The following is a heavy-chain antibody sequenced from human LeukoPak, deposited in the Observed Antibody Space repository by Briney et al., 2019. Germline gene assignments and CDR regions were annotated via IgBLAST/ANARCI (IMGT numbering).Heavy chain of an antibody. CDR3: ARDKLAAPNTSMADY. Sequence: GGSLRLSCAASGFTFSSYAMHWVRQAPGKGLEWVAVISYDGSNKYYADSVKGRFTTSRDNSKNTLYLQMNSLRAEDTAVYYCARDKLAAPNTSMADYGGQGTLVTVSS. J-gene: IGHJ4*02. D-gene: IGHD5-18*01. V-gene: IGHV3-30*04. CDR2: ISYDGSNK. CDR1: GFTFSSYA.